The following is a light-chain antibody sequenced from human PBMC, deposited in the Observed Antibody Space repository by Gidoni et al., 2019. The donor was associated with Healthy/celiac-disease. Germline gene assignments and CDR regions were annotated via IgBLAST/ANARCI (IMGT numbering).Light chain of an antibody. V-gene: IGLV2-14*01. J-gene: IGLJ1*01. CDR3: SSYTSSSPYV. CDR1: SSDVGGYNY. CDR2: DVS. Sequence: QSALNQPASVSGSPGQSITISCTGTSSDVGGYNYVSWYQQHPGKAPKLIIYDVSNRPSGVSNRFSGSKSGNTASLTISGLQAEDEAEYYCSSYTSSSPYVFGTGTKVTVL.